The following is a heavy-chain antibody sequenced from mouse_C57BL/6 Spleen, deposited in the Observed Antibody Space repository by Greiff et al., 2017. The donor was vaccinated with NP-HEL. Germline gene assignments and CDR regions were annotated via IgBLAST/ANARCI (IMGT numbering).Heavy chain of an antibody. Sequence: QVQLKESGPGLVQPSQSLSITCTVSGFSLTSYGVHWVRQSPGKGLEWLGVIWSGGSTDYNAAFISRLSISKDNSKSQVFFKMNSLQADDTAIYYCARGGTTTAYAMDYWGQGTSVTVSS. D-gene: IGHD1-2*01. CDR3: ARGGTTTAYAMDY. V-gene: IGHV2-2*01. J-gene: IGHJ4*01. CDR2: IWSGGST. CDR1: GFSLTSYG.